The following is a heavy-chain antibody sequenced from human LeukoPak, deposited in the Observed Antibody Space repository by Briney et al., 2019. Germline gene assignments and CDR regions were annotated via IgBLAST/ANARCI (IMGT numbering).Heavy chain of an antibody. D-gene: IGHD5-18*01. Sequence: ASVKVSCKASGGTFNNYAISWVRQAPGQGLEWMGRIVPILGIANYAQEFQGRLIITADKATSSAYMELSSLRSEDTAVYYCARDQGDNSYGYYAIWRAFDVWGQGTLFTLSS. CDR3: ARDQGDNSYGYYAIWRAFDV. V-gene: IGHV1-69*04. CDR1: GGTFNNYA. J-gene: IGHJ3*01. CDR2: IVPILGIA.